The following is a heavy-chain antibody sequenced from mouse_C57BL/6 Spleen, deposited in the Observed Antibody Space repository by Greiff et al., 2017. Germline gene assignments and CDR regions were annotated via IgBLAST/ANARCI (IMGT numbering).Heavy chain of an antibody. J-gene: IGHJ2*01. CDR3: ARFYYYGSGGYFDY. CDR1: GYTFTSYW. V-gene: IGHV1-55*01. CDR2: IYPGSGST. Sequence: QVQLQQSGAELVKPGASVKMSCKASGYTFTSYWITWVKQRPGQGLEWIGDIYPGSGSTNYNEKFKSKATLTVDTSSSTAYMQLSSLTSEDSAVYYCARFYYYGSGGYFDYWGQGTTLTVSS. D-gene: IGHD1-1*01.